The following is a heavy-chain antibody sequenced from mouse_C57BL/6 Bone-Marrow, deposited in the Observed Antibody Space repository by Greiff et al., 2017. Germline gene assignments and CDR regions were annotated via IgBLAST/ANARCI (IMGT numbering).Heavy chain of an antibody. D-gene: IGHD1-1*01. Sequence: QVQLQQPGAELVKPGASVQVSCKASGYTFTSYWMHWVKQRPGQGLEWIGRIHPSDSDTNYNQKFKGKATLTVDKSSSTAYMQLSSLTSEDSAVYYCAIWGTVVARTSYYAMDYWGQGTSVTVSS. V-gene: IGHV1-74*01. CDR2: IHPSDSDT. CDR3: AIWGTVVARTSYYAMDY. J-gene: IGHJ4*01. CDR1: GYTFTSYW.